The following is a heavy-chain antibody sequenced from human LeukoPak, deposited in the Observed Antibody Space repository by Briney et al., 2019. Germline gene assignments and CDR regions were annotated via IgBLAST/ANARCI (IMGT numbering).Heavy chain of an antibody. V-gene: IGHV4-4*07. CDR3: ARVRLRFLEWLDIDAFDI. CDR1: GGSISSYY. J-gene: IGHJ3*02. Sequence: SETLSLTCTVSGGSISSYYWSWIRQPAGKGLEWIGRIYTSGSTNYNPSLKSRVTMSVDTSKNQFSLKLSSVTAADTAVYYCARVRLRFLEWLDIDAFDIWGQGTMVTVSS. D-gene: IGHD3-3*01. CDR2: IYTSGST.